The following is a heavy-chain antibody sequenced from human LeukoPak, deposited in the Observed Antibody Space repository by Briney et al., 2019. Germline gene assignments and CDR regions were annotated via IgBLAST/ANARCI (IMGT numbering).Heavy chain of an antibody. CDR2: ISSGGYTI. CDR1: GFTFSSYD. V-gene: IGHV3-48*03. J-gene: IGHJ5*02. D-gene: IGHD5-12*01. Sequence: PGGSLRLSCAASGFTFSSYDMNWVRQAPGKGLEWVSSISSGGYTIYYADSVKSRFTISRDNAKNSLFLQMNSLRAEDTAVYYCARVRGYSGYVLGYWLDPWGQGTLVTVSS. CDR3: ARVRGYSGYVLGYWLDP.